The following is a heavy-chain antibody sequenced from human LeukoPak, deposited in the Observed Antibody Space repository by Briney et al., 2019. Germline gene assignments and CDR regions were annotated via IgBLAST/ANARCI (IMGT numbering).Heavy chain of an antibody. D-gene: IGHD3-10*01. Sequence: ASVKLSCKASGYTFTSYGISWVRQAPGQGLEWMGWISAYNGNTNYAQKLQGRVTMTTDTSKSSAYMELRGLRADDTAVYYCARYRGIVRGLIITFHPDYWGQGTLVTVSS. CDR2: ISAYNGNT. CDR3: ARYRGIVRGLIITFHPDY. J-gene: IGHJ4*02. V-gene: IGHV1-18*04. CDR1: GYTFTSYG.